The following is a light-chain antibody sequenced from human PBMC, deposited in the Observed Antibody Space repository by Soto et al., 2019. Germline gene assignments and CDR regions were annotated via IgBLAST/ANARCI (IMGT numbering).Light chain of an antibody. J-gene: IGKJ1*01. Sequence: DIQMTQSPSTLSASVGDRVTITCRASRSISSWLAWYQHKPGKAPKVLISNASTLESGVPSRFSGSGFGTDFTLSISSLQPDDFATYYCQQYQSYWTFGQGTKVEMK. CDR3: QQYQSYWT. CDR1: RSISSW. CDR2: NAS. V-gene: IGKV1-5*03.